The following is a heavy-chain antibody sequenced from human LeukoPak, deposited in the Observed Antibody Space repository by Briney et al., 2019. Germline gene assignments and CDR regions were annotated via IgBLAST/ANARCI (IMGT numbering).Heavy chain of an antibody. V-gene: IGHV4-61*02. CDR2: IYYSGSTDSGST. CDR1: GGSISSVTYY. Sequence: PSETLSLTCTVSGGSISSVTYYWSWIRQPAGKGLEWIGRIYYSGSTDSGSTNYNPSLKSRVTISVDTSKNQFSLRLSSVTAADTAVYYCARRSGSYYVFDYWGQGTLVTVSS. D-gene: IGHD1-26*01. CDR3: ARRSGSYYVFDY. J-gene: IGHJ4*02.